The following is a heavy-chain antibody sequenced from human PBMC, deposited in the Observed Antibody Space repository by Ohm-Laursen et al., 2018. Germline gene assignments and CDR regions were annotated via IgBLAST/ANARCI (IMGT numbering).Heavy chain of an antibody. CDR3: ARAIQIYHTWFDP. CDR2: ISTDETNT. D-gene: IGHD5-18*01. V-gene: IGHV3-74*01. CDR1: GFTVSTSW. J-gene: IGHJ5*02. Sequence: SLRLSCAASGFTVSTSWMHWVRQAPGKGLVWVARISTDETNTRYADSVKGRFTIYRDNAKNTLYLQMDSLRAEDTAVYYCARAIQIYHTWFDPWGQGTLVTVSS.